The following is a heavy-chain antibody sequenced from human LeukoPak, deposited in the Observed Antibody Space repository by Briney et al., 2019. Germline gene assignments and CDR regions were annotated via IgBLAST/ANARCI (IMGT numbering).Heavy chain of an antibody. D-gene: IGHD3-22*01. CDR1: GYTFTSND. Sequence: EASVKASCKASGYTFTSNDINWVRQAPGQGLEWMGWISAYNGNTNYAQKLQGRVTMTTDTSTSTAYMELRSLRSDDTAVYYCARGFPRYYYDSSGYYYFDYWGQGTLVTVSS. V-gene: IGHV1-18*01. CDR2: ISAYNGNT. CDR3: ARGFPRYYYDSSGYYYFDY. J-gene: IGHJ4*02.